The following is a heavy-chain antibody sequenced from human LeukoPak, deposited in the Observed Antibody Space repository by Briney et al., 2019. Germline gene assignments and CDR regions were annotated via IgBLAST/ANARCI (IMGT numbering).Heavy chain of an antibody. D-gene: IGHD4-11*01. CDR3: AKGATVSSQPFDY. CDR2: IRYDGSNK. V-gene: IGHV3-30*02. Sequence: GGSLRLSCAASGFTFSSYSMNWVRQAQGKGLEWVAFIRYDGSNKYYADSVKGRFTISRDNSKNTLYLQMNSLRAEDTAVYYCAKGATVSSQPFDYWGQGTLVTVSS. CDR1: GFTFSSYS. J-gene: IGHJ4*02.